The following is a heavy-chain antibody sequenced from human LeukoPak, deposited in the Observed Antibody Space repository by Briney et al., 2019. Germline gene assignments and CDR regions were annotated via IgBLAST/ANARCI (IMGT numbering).Heavy chain of an antibody. D-gene: IGHD4-23*01. V-gene: IGHV4-30-4*01. Sequence: SETLSLTCTVSGGSISSGDYYWSWIRQPPGKGLEWIGYIYYSGSTYYNPSLKSRVTISVDTSKNQFSLKLSSETAADTAVYYCARDYGGNSGNDPWGQGTLVTVSS. CDR3: ARDYGGNSGNDP. J-gene: IGHJ5*02. CDR2: IYYSGST. CDR1: GGSISSGDYY.